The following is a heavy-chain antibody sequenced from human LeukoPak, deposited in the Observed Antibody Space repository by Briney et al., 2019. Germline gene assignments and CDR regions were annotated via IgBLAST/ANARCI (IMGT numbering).Heavy chain of an antibody. Sequence: GGSLRLSCAASGFTFEDYAMHWVRQAPGKGLEWVSLISGDGGSTYYADSVKGRFTISRDNSKNSLYLQMNSLRTEDTALYYCATIGEIVVVAAYFDYWGRGTLVTVSS. D-gene: IGHD2-15*01. V-gene: IGHV3-43*02. CDR1: GFTFEDYA. CDR2: ISGDGGST. J-gene: IGHJ4*02. CDR3: ATIGEIVVVAAYFDY.